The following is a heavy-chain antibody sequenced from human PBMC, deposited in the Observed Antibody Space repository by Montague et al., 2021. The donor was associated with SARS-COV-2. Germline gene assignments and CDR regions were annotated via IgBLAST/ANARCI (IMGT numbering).Heavy chain of an antibody. Sequence: SLRLSCAASGFTFGSYWMSWVRQAPGKGLEWVANIKQDESEKSYXDSVKGRFTISRDNAKNSLYLQMHSPRAEDTAVYYCATDQNWAFDCWGQGALVTVSS. CDR1: GFTFGSYW. CDR3: ATDQNWAFDC. V-gene: IGHV3-7*01. J-gene: IGHJ4*02. D-gene: IGHD7-27*01. CDR2: IKQDESEK.